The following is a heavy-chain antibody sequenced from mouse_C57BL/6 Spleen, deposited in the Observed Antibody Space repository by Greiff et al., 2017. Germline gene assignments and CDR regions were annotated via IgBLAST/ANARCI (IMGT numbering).Heavy chain of an antibody. J-gene: IGHJ3*01. Sequence: QVQLKESGAELVRPGTSVKVSCKASGYAFPNSLIEWVKQRPGQGLEWIGVINPGSGGTNYNAKFKGKATLTADKSSSTAYMQLSSLTSEDSAVYFCARRDYDGYYGAYWGQGTLVTVSA. CDR1: GYAFPNSL. V-gene: IGHV1-54*01. D-gene: IGHD2-3*01. CDR2: INPGSGGT. CDR3: ARRDYDGYYGAY.